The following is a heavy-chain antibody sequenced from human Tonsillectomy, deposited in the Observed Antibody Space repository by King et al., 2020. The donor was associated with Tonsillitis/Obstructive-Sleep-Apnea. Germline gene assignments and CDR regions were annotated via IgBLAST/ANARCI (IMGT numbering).Heavy chain of an antibody. CDR1: GGSISSYY. CDR2: IYYSGST. J-gene: IGHJ3*02. CDR3: ARDMVLEAGGDAFDI. V-gene: IGHV4-59*01. Sequence: QLQESGPGLVKPSETLSLTCTFSGGSISSYYWSWIRQPPGKGLEWIGYIYYSGSTNYNPSLKSRVTISVDTSNNQFSLKLSSVTAADTAVYYCARDMVLEAGGDAFDIWGQGTMVTVSS. D-gene: IGHD2-8*01.